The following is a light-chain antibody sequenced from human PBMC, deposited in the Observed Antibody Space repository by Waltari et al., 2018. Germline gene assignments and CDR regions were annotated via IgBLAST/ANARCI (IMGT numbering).Light chain of an antibody. V-gene: IGLV2-14*01. CDR2: EVS. CDR1: SSDVGGYNY. Sequence: QSALILPASVSGSPGQSITISCTGTSSDVGGYNYVSWYQQHPGKAPKLMIYEVSNRPSGVSNRFSGSKSGNTASLTISGLQAEDEADYYCSSYTSSSTLYVVFGGGTKLTVL. CDR3: SSYTSSSTLYVV. J-gene: IGLJ2*01.